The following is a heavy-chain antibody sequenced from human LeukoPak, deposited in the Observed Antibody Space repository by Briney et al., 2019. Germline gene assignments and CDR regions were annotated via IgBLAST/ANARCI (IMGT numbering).Heavy chain of an antibody. D-gene: IGHD5-24*01. J-gene: IGHJ5*02. CDR2: ISSSGSTI. CDR3: ARETRWLQLPDWFDP. CDR1: GFTFSDYY. V-gene: IGHV3-11*04. Sequence: GGSLRLSCAASGFTFSDYYMSWIRQAPGKGLEWVSYISSSGSTIYYADSVKGRFTISRDNAKNSLYLQMNSLRAEDTAVYYCARETRWLQLPDWFDPWGQGTLVTVSS.